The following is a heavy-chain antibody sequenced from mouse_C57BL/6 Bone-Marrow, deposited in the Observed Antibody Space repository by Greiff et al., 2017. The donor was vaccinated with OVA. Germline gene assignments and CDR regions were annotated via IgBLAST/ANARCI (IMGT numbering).Heavy chain of an antibody. Sequence: EVKLQQSGAELVRPGASVKLSCTASGFNIKDDYMHWVKQRPEQGLAWIGWIDPENGDTEYASKFQGKATITADTSSNTAYLQLSSLTSEDTAVYYCTTPAVVATGDYAMDYWGQGTSVTVSS. CDR1: GFNIKDDY. V-gene: IGHV14-4*01. CDR2: IDPENGDT. J-gene: IGHJ4*01. CDR3: TTPAVVATGDYAMDY. D-gene: IGHD1-1*01.